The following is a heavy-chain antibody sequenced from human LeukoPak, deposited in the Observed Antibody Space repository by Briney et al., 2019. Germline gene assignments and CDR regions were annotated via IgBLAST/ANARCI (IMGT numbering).Heavy chain of an antibody. Sequence: SETLSLTCTVSGGSISTNYYYWGWIRQPPGKGLEWIGSIYYSGSTFYNPSLKSRVTISVDTSTNHFSLNLDSVTAADTAVYYCTRLGRPLYCSGGSCYGHAFDIWGQGTMVTVSS. V-gene: IGHV4-39*02. D-gene: IGHD2-15*01. CDR3: TRLGRPLYCSGGSCYGHAFDI. J-gene: IGHJ3*02. CDR1: GGSISTNYYY. CDR2: IYYSGST.